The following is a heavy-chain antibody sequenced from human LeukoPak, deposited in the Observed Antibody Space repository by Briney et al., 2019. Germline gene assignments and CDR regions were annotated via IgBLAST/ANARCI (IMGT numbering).Heavy chain of an antibody. CDR3: AREGSYGDSDY. Sequence: GGSLRLSCAASGFTFSGHWMYWVRQAPGKGLEYVSAINSNGGSTYYANSVKGRFTISRDNSKNTLYLQMGSLRAEDMAVYYCAREGSYGDSDYWGQGTLVTVSS. J-gene: IGHJ4*02. D-gene: IGHD5-18*01. CDR2: INSNGGST. CDR1: GFTFSGHW. V-gene: IGHV3-64*01.